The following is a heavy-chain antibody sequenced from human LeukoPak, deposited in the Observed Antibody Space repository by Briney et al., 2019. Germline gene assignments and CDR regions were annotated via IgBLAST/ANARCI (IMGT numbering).Heavy chain of an antibody. J-gene: IGHJ4*02. D-gene: IGHD1-20*01. CDR2: IYYSGST. Sequence: SETLSLTCTVSGGSISSSSYHWGWIRQPPGKGLEWIGYIYYSGSTSYNPSLKSRVTISVDTSKNQFSLKLSSVTAADTAVYYCARLTGTRRITPYYFDYWGQGTLVTVSS. CDR3: ARLTGTRRITPYYFDY. CDR1: GGSISSSSYH. V-gene: IGHV4-61*05.